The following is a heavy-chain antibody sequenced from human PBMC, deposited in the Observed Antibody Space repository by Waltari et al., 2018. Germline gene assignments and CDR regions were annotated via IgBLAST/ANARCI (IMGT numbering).Heavy chain of an antibody. Sequence: QVPLPESGPGLVKTPGNLYLTCVVSGARIMSSNWWNWVRQSPGKGLEWIGERYYTGSTNYNPTVQTRLTIAVDNLKKEFPLRSASVTAANTAVYYCTKRSSSYEHWGQGTRVTVTS. CDR3: TKRSSSYEH. V-gene: IGHV4-4*03. CDR2: RYYTGST. J-gene: IGHJ4*02. CDR1: GARIMSSNW. D-gene: IGHD5-12*01.